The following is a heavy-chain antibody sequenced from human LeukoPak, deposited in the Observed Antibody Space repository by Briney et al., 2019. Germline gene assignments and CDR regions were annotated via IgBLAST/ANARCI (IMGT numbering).Heavy chain of an antibody. CDR2: IIPVFGTA. D-gene: IGHD2-2*01. Sequence: SVKVSCKASGGTFSSYAISWVRQAPGQGLEWMGGIIPVFGTANYAQKFQGRVTITADESTSTAYMELSSLRSEDTAVYYCARVEGYCSSTSCYYGMDVWGQGTTVTVSS. J-gene: IGHJ6*02. CDR3: ARVEGYCSSTSCYYGMDV. V-gene: IGHV1-69*01. CDR1: GGTFSSYA.